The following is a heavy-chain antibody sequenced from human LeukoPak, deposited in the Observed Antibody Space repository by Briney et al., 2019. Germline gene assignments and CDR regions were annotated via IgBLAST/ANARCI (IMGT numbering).Heavy chain of an antibody. V-gene: IGHV3-23*01. CDR1: GFTFSSSA. CDR3: ARRSGIAVAGAFDY. CDR2: ISGSGDRT. Sequence: GWSLRLSCAASGFTFSSSAMSWVRQAPGKGLEGVSPISGSGDRTYYADSVKGRFTISRDNSKNTLYLQMNSLRAEDTAVYYCARRSGIAVAGAFDYWGQGTLVTVSS. D-gene: IGHD6-19*01. J-gene: IGHJ4*02.